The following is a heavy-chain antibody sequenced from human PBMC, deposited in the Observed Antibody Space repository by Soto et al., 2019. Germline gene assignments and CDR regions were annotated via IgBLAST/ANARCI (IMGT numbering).Heavy chain of an antibody. D-gene: IGHD3-16*02. CDR3: SVITEGY. CDR2: ISNIVGT. J-gene: IGHJ4*02. CDR1: GFTFSNYG. Sequence: EVQLLESGGGLVEPGGSLRLSCAASGFTFSNYGINWVRQAPGRGLEWVSGISNIVGTYYTDSVKGRSTISRDNSKNTMYLQMNSLRAEDTAVYYCSVITEGYWGQGILVTVSS. V-gene: IGHV3-23*01.